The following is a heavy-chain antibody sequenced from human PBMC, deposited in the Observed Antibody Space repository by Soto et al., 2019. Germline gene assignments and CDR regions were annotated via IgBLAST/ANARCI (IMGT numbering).Heavy chain of an antibody. Sequence: ASVKVSCKVSGYTLTELSMHWVRQAPGKGLEWMGGFDPEDGETIYAQKFQGRVTMTEDTSTDTAYMELSSLRSEDTAVYYCATLRLRYFGWFPSFFYYCGQGTLVTVSS. CDR2: FDPEDGET. J-gene: IGHJ4*02. CDR1: GYTLTELS. V-gene: IGHV1-24*01. CDR3: ATLRLRYFGWFPSFFYY. D-gene: IGHD3-9*01.